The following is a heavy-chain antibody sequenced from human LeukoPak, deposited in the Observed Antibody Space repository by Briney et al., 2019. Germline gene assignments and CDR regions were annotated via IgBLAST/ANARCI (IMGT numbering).Heavy chain of an antibody. J-gene: IGHJ4*02. Sequence: SETLSLTCTVSGGSISSSSYYWGWIRQPPRKGLEWIGSIYYSGSTYYNPSLKSRVTISVDTSKNQFSLKLSSVTAADTAVYYCARPITIFGVVTQWGQGTLVTVSS. CDR2: IYYSGST. D-gene: IGHD3-3*01. CDR3: ARPITIFGVVTQ. V-gene: IGHV4-39*01. CDR1: GGSISSSSYY.